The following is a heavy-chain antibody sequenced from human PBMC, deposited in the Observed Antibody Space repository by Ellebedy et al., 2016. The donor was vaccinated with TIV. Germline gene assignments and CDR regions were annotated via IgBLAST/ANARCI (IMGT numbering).Heavy chain of an antibody. V-gene: IGHV3-23*01. CDR1: GFTFSSYA. D-gene: IGHD6-6*01. Sequence: GGSLRLXCAASGFTFSSYAMTWVRQAPGKGLECVSSISGSGGSTYYADSVKGRFTISRDSSKNTLSLQMDSLRAEDTAVYYCAKGGSGTRTSTSSSFDHWGQGTLVIVSS. CDR3: AKGGSGTRTSTSSSFDH. J-gene: IGHJ4*02. CDR2: ISGSGGST.